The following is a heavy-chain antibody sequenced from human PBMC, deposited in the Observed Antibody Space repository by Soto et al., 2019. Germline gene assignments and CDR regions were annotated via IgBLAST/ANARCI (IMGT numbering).Heavy chain of an antibody. CDR1: GYTFTSYA. Sequence: ASVKVSCKASGYTFTSYAMHWVRQAPGQRLEWMGWISAYNGNTNYALKLQGRVTMTTDTSTSTAYMELRSLRSDDTAVYYCARDLRGIAARRFDYWGQGTLVTVSS. V-gene: IGHV1-18*01. CDR3: ARDLRGIAARRFDY. CDR2: ISAYNGNT. J-gene: IGHJ4*02. D-gene: IGHD6-6*01.